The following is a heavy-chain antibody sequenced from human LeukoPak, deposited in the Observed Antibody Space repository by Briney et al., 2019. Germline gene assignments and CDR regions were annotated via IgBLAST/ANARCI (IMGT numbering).Heavy chain of an antibody. V-gene: IGHV1-69*05. CDR1: GDTFSSYA. CDR3: ARLMTTVTTGDY. J-gene: IGHJ4*02. Sequence: GASVKVSCKASGDTFSSYAISWVRQAPGQGLEWMGRIIPIVGTANYAQKFQGRVTITTDESTSTAYMELRSLRSDDTAVYYCARLMTTVTTGDYWGQGTLVTVSS. D-gene: IGHD4-17*01. CDR2: IIPIVGTA.